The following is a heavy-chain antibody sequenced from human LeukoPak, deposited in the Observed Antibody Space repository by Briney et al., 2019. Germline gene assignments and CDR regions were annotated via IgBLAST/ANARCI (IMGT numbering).Heavy chain of an antibody. V-gene: IGHV1-2*02. CDR1: GYTFTGYY. CDR3: ARVYSSSWYAYYFDY. Sequence: ASVKVSCKASGYTFTGYYMHWVRQAPGQGLEWMGWINPNSGGTNYAQKFQGRVTMTRDTSISTAYMELSRLRSDDTAVYYCARVYSSSWYAYYFDYWDQGTLVTVSS. J-gene: IGHJ4*02. CDR2: INPNSGGT. D-gene: IGHD6-13*01.